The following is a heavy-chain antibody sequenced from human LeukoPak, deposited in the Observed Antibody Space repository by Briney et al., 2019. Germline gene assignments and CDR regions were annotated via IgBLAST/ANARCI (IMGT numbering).Heavy chain of an antibody. V-gene: IGHV3-23*01. CDR1: GFAFSSYA. D-gene: IGHD3-10*01. CDR2: ISGSGGST. J-gene: IGHJ4*02. CDR3: AKAGVDYYGSGSYKSY. Sequence: PGGSLRLSCAASGFAFSSYAMSWVRQAPGKGLGWVSAISGSGGSTYYAESVKGRFTISRDNSKNTLYLQMNSLRAEDTAVYYCAKAGVDYYGSGSYKSYWGQGTLVTVSS.